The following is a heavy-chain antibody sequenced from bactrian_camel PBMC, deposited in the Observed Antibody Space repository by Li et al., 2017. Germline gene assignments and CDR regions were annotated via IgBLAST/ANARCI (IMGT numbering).Heavy chain of an antibody. J-gene: IGHJ4*01. D-gene: IGHD3*01. Sequence: HVQLVESGGGSVQAGGSLRLSCTVSGFTFDDSDMGWYRQAPGNECELVSSISSDGSTYYADSVKGRATISPDNVKNTLYLQLNSLKTEDTATYYCAGDLSYVPNNYWGQGTQVTVS. CDR1: GFTFDDSD. V-gene: IGHV3S55*01. CDR3: AGDLSYVPNNY. CDR2: ISSDGST.